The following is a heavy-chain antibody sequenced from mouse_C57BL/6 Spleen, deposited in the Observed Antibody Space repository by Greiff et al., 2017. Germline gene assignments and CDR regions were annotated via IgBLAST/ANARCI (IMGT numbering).Heavy chain of an antibody. CDR1: GFAFSSYW. J-gene: IGHJ4*01. CDR2: IYPGDGDT. Sequence: VQLQQSGAELVKPGASVKISCKASGFAFSSYWLNWVKQRPGTGLELIGQIYPGDGDTNYNGQFHGKATLTADKSSSTAYMQLSSLTSEDAAVYFCARSNYDGSSGMDYWGQGTSVTVSS. CDR3: ARSNYDGSSGMDY. V-gene: IGHV1-80*01. D-gene: IGHD1-1*01.